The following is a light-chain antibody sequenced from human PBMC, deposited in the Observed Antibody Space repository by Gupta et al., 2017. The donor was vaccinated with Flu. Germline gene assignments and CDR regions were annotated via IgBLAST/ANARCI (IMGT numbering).Light chain of an antibody. CDR3: NSRDSSDNHQAV. CDR2: AKN. Sequence: SSELTQDPAVSVALGQTVRITCQGDSLRSSYASWYQQKPGQAPVLVIYAKNNRLSGIPDRFSGSSSGNTASLTITGAQAEDEADYYCNSRDSSDNHQAVFGGGTKLTVL. V-gene: IGLV3-19*01. J-gene: IGLJ2*01. CDR1: SLRSSY.